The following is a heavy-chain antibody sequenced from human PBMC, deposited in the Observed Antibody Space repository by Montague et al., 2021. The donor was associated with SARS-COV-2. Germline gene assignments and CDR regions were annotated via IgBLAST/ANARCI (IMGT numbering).Heavy chain of an antibody. V-gene: IGHV2-5*01. J-gene: IGHJ3*02. CDR3: ARIWGATRGDAFDI. CDR1: GFSLSTPNVG. CDR2: IYSNDDK. Sequence: PALVKPTQTLTLTCTFSGFSLSTPNVGVGWIRQPPGKALEWLALIYSNDDKRYSPSLQSRLTITKDTSKNQVVLSLTNVDPVDTATYYCARIWGATRGDAFDIWGQGTMVTVSS. D-gene: IGHD1-26*01.